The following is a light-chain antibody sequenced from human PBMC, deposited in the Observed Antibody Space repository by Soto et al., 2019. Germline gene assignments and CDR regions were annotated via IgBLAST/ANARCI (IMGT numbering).Light chain of an antibody. J-gene: IGLJ1*01. V-gene: IGLV1-40*01. CDR1: SSNVGADFD. CDR2: GNT. CDR3: QSYDRSLTGV. Sequence: QSVPTQPPSVSGAPGQRITISCTGSSSNVGADFDVYWYQQLPGAAPKLLIYGNTNRPSGVPDRFSGSKSGTSASLAITGLQAEDEADYYFQSYDRSLTGVFGTGTKVTVL.